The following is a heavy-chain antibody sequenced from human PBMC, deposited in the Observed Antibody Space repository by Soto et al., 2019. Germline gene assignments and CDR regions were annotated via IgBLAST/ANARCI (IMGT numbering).Heavy chain of an antibody. Sequence: QVQLVQSGAEVKKPGSSVKVSCKASGGTFNRYAISWVRQAPGQGLEWMGGIIPIFGIGNDAQRFQGRVTTTADESTGTAYMELSSLRSEDTGVNYCATSAITLFGVVSIPPHYFSEMDVWGQGTTVTVSS. D-gene: IGHD3-3*01. J-gene: IGHJ6*02. CDR1: GGTFNRYA. CDR3: ATSAITLFGVVSIPPHYFSEMDV. CDR2: IIPIFGIG. V-gene: IGHV1-69*01.